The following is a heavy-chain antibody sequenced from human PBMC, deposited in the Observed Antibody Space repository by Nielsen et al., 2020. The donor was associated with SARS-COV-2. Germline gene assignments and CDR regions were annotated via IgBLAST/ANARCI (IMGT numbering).Heavy chain of an antibody. CDR3: ARRLAAAGTRNWFDP. J-gene: IGHJ5*02. V-gene: IGHV5-51*01. CDR1: GYSFTSYW. D-gene: IGHD6-13*01. Sequence: GESLKISCKGSGYSFTSYWIGWVRQVPGKGLEWMGIIYPGDSDTRYSPSFQGQVTISADKSISTAYLQWSSLKASDTGMYYCARRLAAAGTRNWFDPRGQGTLVTVSS. CDR2: IYPGDSDT.